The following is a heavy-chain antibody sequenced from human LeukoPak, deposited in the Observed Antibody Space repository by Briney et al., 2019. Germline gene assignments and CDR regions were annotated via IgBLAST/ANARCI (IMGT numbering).Heavy chain of an antibody. CDR2: INHSGST. CDR3: ARTATGYYSRYFDY. CDR1: GGSFSGYY. D-gene: IGHD3-9*01. Sequence: SETLSLTCAVYGGSFSGYYWSWIRQPPGKGLEWIGEINHSGSTNYNPSLKSRVTISVDTSKNQFSLKLSSVTAADTAVYYCARTATGYYSRYFDYWGQGTLVTVSS. J-gene: IGHJ4*02. V-gene: IGHV4-34*01.